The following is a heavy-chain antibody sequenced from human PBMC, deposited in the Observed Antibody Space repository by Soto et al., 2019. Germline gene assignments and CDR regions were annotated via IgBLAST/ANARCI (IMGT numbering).Heavy chain of an antibody. CDR3: ARDGYDYIWGSYRHNWFDP. Sequence: SETLSLTCTVSGGSISSGGYYWSWIRQHPGKGLEWIGYIYYSGSTYYNPSLKSRVTISVDTSKNQFSLKLSSVTAADTAVYYCARDGYDYIWGSYRHNWFDPWGQGTLVTVSS. CDR1: GGSISSGGYY. CDR2: IYYSGST. V-gene: IGHV4-31*03. D-gene: IGHD3-16*02. J-gene: IGHJ5*02.